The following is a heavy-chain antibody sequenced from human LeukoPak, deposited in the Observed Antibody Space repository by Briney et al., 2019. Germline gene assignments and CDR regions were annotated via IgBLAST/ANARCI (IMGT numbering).Heavy chain of an antibody. CDR1: GFTFSSYA. V-gene: IGHV3-30-3*01. Sequence: PGRSLRLSCAASGFTFSSYAMHWVRQAPGKGLEWVAVISYDGSNKYYADSVKGRFTISKDNSKNTLYLQMNSLRAEDTAVYYCARRSGYYLNYFDYWGQGTLVTVSS. J-gene: IGHJ4*02. CDR3: ARRSGYYLNYFDY. CDR2: ISYDGSNK. D-gene: IGHD3-22*01.